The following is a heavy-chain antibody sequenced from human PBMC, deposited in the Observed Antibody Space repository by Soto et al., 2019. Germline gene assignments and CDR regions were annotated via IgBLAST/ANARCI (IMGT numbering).Heavy chain of an antibody. D-gene: IGHD6-6*01. CDR2: ISSSSSTI. Sequence: GGSLRLSCAASGFTFSSYSMNWVRQAPGKGLEWVSYISSSSSTIYYADSVKGRFTISRDNAKNSLYLQMNSLRDEDTAVYYCARTRAARHGRRGGVYGMDVWGQGTTVTVSS. V-gene: IGHV3-48*02. CDR1: GFTFSSYS. CDR3: ARTRAARHGRRGGVYGMDV. J-gene: IGHJ6*02.